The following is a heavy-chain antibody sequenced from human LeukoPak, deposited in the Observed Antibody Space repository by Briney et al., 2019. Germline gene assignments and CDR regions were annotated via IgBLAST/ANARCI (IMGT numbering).Heavy chain of an antibody. CDR2: IYTSGST. V-gene: IGHV4-61*02. D-gene: IGHD6-13*01. CDR3: ARARSSWYGALFDY. Sequence: SQTLSLTCTVSGGSISSGSYYWSWIRQPAGKGLEWIGRIYTSGSTNYNPSLKSRGTISVDTSKNQFSLKLSSVTAADTAVYYCARARSSWYGALFDYWGQGTLVTVSS. J-gene: IGHJ4*02. CDR1: GGSISSGSYY.